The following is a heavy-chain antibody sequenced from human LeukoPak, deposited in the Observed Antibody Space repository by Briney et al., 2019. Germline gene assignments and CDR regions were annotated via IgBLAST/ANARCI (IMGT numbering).Heavy chain of an antibody. CDR2: INPNSGGT. V-gene: IGHV1-2*02. J-gene: IGHJ6*02. CDR1: GGTFSSYA. CDR3: ARVPVTSKAVYYGMDV. D-gene: IGHD2-15*01. Sequence: GSSVKVSCKASGGTFSSYAISWVRQAPGQGLEWMGWINPNSGGTNYAQKFQGRVTMTRDTSISTAYMELSRLRSDDTAVYYCARVPVTSKAVYYGMDVWGQGTTVTVSS.